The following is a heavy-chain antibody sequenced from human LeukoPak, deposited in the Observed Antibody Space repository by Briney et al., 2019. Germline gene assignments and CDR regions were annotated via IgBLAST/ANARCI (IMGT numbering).Heavy chain of an antibody. CDR1: GLTVSSNY. CDR3: ARDLGPAANYYYYYGMDV. J-gene: IGHJ6*02. CDR2: IYSGGST. Sequence: GGSLRLSCAASGLTVSSNYMSWVRQAPGKGLEWVSVIYSGGSTYYADSVKGRFTISRDNSKNTLYLQMNSLRAEDTAVYYCARDLGPAANYYYYYGMDVWGQGTTVTVSS. D-gene: IGHD2-2*01. V-gene: IGHV3-66*01.